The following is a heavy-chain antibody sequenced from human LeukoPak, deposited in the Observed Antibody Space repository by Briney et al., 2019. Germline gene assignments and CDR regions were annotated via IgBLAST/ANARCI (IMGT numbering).Heavy chain of an antibody. Sequence: SETLSLTCAVYGGSFSGYYWSWIRQPPGKGLECIGEINHSGSTNYNPSLKSRVTISVDTSKNQFSLKLSSVTAADTAVYYCASGIPEDYWGQGTLVTVSS. J-gene: IGHJ4*02. V-gene: IGHV4-34*01. CDR3: ASGIPEDY. CDR1: GGSFSGYY. D-gene: IGHD2-2*02. CDR2: INHSGST.